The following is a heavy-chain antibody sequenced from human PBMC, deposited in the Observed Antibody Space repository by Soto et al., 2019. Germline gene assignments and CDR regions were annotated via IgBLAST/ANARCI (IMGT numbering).Heavy chain of an antibody. CDR1: GCSPSTSGVG. V-gene: IGHV2-5*01. J-gene: IGHJ4*01. CDR3: AHWRGRLQIAAAGMGFDF. CDR2: IYWNDDK. Sequence: SGPTLVNPTQTLTLTCTFSGCSPSTSGVGVGWIRQPPGKALEWIALIYWNDDKRYSAALKSRLTFTKDTSKNQVVLTMTNMDPVDTAPYYCAHWRGRLQIAAAGMGFDFWGQGTLVTVSS. D-gene: IGHD6-13*01.